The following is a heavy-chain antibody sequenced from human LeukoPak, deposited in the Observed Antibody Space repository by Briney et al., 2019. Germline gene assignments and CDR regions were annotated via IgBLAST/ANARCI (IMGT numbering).Heavy chain of an antibody. CDR3: AHRPPYYDFWSGYYTLYNWFDP. CDR2: IYWNDDK. J-gene: IGHJ5*02. D-gene: IGHD3-3*01. CDR1: GFSLSTSGVG. Sequence: SGPTLVNPTQTLTLTCTFSGFSLSTSGVGVGWIRQPPGKALEWLALIYWNDDKRYSPSLKSRLTITKDTSKNQVVLTMTSMDPVDTATYYCAHRPPYYDFWSGYYTLYNWFDPWGQGTLVTVSS. V-gene: IGHV2-5*01.